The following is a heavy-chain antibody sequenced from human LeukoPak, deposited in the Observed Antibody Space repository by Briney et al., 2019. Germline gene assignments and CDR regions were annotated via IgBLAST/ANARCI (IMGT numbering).Heavy chain of an antibody. Sequence: SETLSLTCTVSGDSISTYYWNWIRQPPGKGLEWIGYIYYSGSTNYNPSLKSRVTISVDTSNNQFSLKLSSVTAADTAVYYCARYSVDKYYYYYGMDVWGQGTTVTVSS. CDR2: IYYSGST. CDR1: GDSISTYY. J-gene: IGHJ6*02. D-gene: IGHD5-12*01. CDR3: ARYSVDKYYYYYGMDV. V-gene: IGHV4-59*08.